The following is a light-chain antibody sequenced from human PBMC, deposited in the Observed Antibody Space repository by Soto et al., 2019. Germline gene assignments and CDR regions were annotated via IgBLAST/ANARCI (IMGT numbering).Light chain of an antibody. J-gene: IGKJ1*01. V-gene: IGKV3-20*01. CDR2: GAS. CDR1: QSVSTY. Sequence: EIVLTQSPGTLSLSPGERATLSFRASQSVSTYLAWYQQKPGQAPRLLIFGASIRATGIPDRFSGSGSGTDFTLTISRLEPEDFAVYHCQQYGSSPTTFGQGTKVDIK. CDR3: QQYGSSPTT.